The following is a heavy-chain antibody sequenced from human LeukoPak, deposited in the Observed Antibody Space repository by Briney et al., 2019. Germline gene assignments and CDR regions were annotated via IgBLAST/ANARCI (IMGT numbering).Heavy chain of an antibody. Sequence: PGGSLRLSCVASGFSFSSYEKNWVRQAPGKGLEWVSFISTSGSTIYYADSVKGRFTISRDNAKNSLWLQMNSLRAEDTAVYYCARDGEYTGNDLDYWGQGTLVTVSS. V-gene: IGHV3-48*03. J-gene: IGHJ4*02. CDR3: ARDGEYTGNDLDY. CDR2: ISTSGSTI. D-gene: IGHD3-10*01. CDR1: GFSFSSYE.